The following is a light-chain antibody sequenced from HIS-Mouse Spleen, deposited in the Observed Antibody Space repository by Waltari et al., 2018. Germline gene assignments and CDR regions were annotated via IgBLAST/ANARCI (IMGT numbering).Light chain of an antibody. Sequence: QSALTQPASVSGSPGQSITISCTGTSSDVGGYNYVPWYQQHPGKAPKLMIYEVSNRPSGVSTRFSGSKSGNTASLTISGLQAEDEADYYCSSYTSSSTYVFGTGTKVTVL. J-gene: IGLJ1*01. CDR1: SSDVGGYNY. CDR2: EVS. V-gene: IGLV2-14*01. CDR3: SSYTSSSTYV.